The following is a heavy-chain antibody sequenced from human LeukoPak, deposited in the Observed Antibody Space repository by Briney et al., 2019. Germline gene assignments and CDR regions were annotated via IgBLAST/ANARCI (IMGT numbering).Heavy chain of an antibody. CDR1: GYSISSGYY. D-gene: IGHD4-17*01. V-gene: IGHV4-61*01. Sequence: SETLSLTCTVSGYSISSGYYWGWIRQPPGKGLEWIGYIYYSGSTNYNPSLKSRVTISVDTSKNQFSLKLSSVTAADTAVYYCARDPTYGDYVVYYYGMDVWGQGTTVTVSS. CDR2: IYYSGST. CDR3: ARDPTYGDYVVYYYGMDV. J-gene: IGHJ6*02.